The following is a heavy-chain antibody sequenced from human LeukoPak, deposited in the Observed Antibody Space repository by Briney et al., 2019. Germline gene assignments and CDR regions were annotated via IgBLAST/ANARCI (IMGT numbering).Heavy chain of an antibody. V-gene: IGHV3-30*18. CDR2: ISYDGSNK. J-gene: IGHJ3*02. CDR3: AKSPQRIMPNAFDI. D-gene: IGHD3-16*01. CDR1: GFTFSSYG. Sequence: GGSLRLSCAASGFTFSSYGMHWVRQAPGKGLEWVAVISYDGSNKYYADSVKGRFTISRDNSKNTLYLQMNSLRAEDTAVYYCAKSPQRIMPNAFDIWGQGTMVTVSS.